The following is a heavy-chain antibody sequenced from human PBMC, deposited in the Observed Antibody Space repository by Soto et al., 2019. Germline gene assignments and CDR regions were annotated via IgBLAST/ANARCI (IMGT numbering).Heavy chain of an antibody. V-gene: IGHV1-18*01. Sequence: GASVKVSCKASGYTFTNYGFSWVRQAPGQGLEWMGWISGYNGNTKYAEKFQGRVTMTTDTSTSTAHMELRSLRSDDTAVYYCAREGQAPYYYDGMDVWGQGTAVTVS. CDR1: GYTFTNYG. CDR3: AREGQAPYYYDGMDV. J-gene: IGHJ6*02. CDR2: ISGYNGNT.